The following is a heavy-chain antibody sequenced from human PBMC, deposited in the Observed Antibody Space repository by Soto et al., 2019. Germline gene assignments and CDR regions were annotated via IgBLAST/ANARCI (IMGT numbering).Heavy chain of an antibody. D-gene: IGHD6-19*01. CDR2: INHSGST. Sequence: SXTLSLTCTVSGGSMSSSSYYWSWIRQPPGKGLEWIGEINHSGSTNYNPSLKSRVTISVDTSKNQFSLKLSSVTAADTAVYYCARGAPSSGWYYLFWFDPWGQGTLVTVSS. J-gene: IGHJ5*02. CDR3: ARGAPSSGWYYLFWFDP. CDR1: GGSMSSSSYY. V-gene: IGHV4-39*07.